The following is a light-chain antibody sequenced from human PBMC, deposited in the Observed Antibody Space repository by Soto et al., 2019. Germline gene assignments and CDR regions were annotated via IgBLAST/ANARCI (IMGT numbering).Light chain of an antibody. CDR1: QSVSSSY. CDR2: GAS. V-gene: IGKV3-20*01. CDR3: QWYGRSPRT. J-gene: IGKJ1*01. Sequence: EILLTQSPGTLALSPGERATLSCRASQSVSSSYLAWYQQKPGQPPRLLIYGASSRATGIPERFSGSGSGTDFTLTISRLEPEDFAVYFCQWYGRSPRTFGQGTKVDIK.